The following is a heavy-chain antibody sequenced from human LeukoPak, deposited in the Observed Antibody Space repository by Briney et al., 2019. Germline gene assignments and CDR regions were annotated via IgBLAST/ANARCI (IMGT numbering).Heavy chain of an antibody. D-gene: IGHD3-3*01. V-gene: IGHV1-46*01. Sequence: ASVKVSCKASGYTFTSYGISWVRQAPGQGLEWMGIINPSGGSTSYAQKFQGRVTMTRDMSTSTVYMELSSLRSEDTAVYYCARDLNNCDFWSGYYFSFDYWGQGTLVTVSS. CDR1: GYTFTSYG. CDR2: INPSGGST. J-gene: IGHJ4*02. CDR3: ARDLNNCDFWSGYYFSFDY.